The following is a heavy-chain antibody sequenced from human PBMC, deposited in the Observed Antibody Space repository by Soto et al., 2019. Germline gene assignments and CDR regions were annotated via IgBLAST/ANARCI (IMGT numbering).Heavy chain of an antibody. CDR1: EFTFSSYA. V-gene: IGHV3-23*01. CDR3: AKNGAFRAYYDFSSGTEPAYFDY. CDR2: ISDSGGST. D-gene: IGHD3-3*01. Sequence: GGSLRLSCAASEFTFSSYAMSWVRQAPGKGLEWVSSISDSGGSTYYAVSVKGRSTISRDNSKNTLYLQMNSLRAEDTAVYYCAKNGAFRAYYDFSSGTEPAYFDYWGQGTLVTVSS. J-gene: IGHJ4*02.